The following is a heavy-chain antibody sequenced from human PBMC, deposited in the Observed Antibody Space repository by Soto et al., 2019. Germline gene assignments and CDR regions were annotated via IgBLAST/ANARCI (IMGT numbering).Heavy chain of an antibody. CDR3: ARELSSSWRFDY. V-gene: IGHV1-8*01. CDR1: GYTFTSYD. CDR2: MNPNSGNT. D-gene: IGHD6-13*01. J-gene: IGHJ4*02. Sequence: QVQLVQSGAEVKKPGASVKVSCKASGYTFTSYDINWVRQATGQGLEWMGWMNPNSGNTGYAQKFPGRVTMARNTSISTAYMELSSLRSEDTAVYYCARELSSSWRFDYWGQGTLVTVSS.